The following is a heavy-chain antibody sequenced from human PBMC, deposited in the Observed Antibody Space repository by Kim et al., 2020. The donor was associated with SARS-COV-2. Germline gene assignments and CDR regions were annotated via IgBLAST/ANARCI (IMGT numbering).Heavy chain of an antibody. CDR3: TTESQSMVYFHLADEYFQH. D-gene: IGHD3-10*01. CDR1: GFTFSNAW. J-gene: IGHJ1*01. Sequence: GGSLRLSCAASGFTFSNAWMSWVRQAPGKGLEWVGRIKSKTDGGTTDYAAPVKGRFTISRDDSKNTLYLQMNSLKTEDTAVYYCTTESQSMVYFHLADEYFQHWGQGTLVTVSS. CDR2: IKSKTDGGTT. V-gene: IGHV3-15*01.